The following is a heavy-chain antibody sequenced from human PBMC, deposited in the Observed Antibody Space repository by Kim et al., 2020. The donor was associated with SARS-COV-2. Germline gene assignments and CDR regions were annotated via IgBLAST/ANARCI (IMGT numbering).Heavy chain of an antibody. J-gene: IGHJ4*02. D-gene: IGHD1-26*01. Sequence: NYHPALNGQVPIAVDTSKNQVSLKLSSVTAADTAVYYCARGGVGATFGNWGQGTLVTVSS. CDR3: ARGGVGATFGN. V-gene: IGHV4-34*01.